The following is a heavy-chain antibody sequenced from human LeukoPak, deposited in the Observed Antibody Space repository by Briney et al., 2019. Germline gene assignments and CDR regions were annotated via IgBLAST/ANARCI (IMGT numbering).Heavy chain of an antibody. Sequence: ASVKVSCKASGGTFSSYAISWVRQAPGQGLEWMGGIIPIFGTANYAQKFQGRATITTDESTSTAYMELSSLRSEDTAVYYCASSAAHQLLPFLLYYFDYWGQGTLVTVSS. D-gene: IGHD2-15*01. J-gene: IGHJ4*02. CDR3: ASSAAHQLLPFLLYYFDY. CDR2: IIPIFGTA. V-gene: IGHV1-69*05. CDR1: GGTFSSYA.